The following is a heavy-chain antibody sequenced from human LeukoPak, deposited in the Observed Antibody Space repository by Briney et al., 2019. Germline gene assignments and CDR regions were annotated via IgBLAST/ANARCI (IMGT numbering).Heavy chain of an antibody. CDR2: ISWNSGSI. CDR1: GFTFDDYA. CDR3: AKDQIVATYSYCGGDCYWAQDAFDI. J-gene: IGHJ3*02. D-gene: IGHD2-21*02. Sequence: QAGGSLRLSCAASGFTFDDYAMHWVRQAPGKGLEWVSGISWNSGSIGYADSVKGRFTISRDNAKNSLYLQMNSLRAEDTALYYCAKDQIVATYSYCGGDCYWAQDAFDIWGQGTMVTVSS. V-gene: IGHV3-9*01.